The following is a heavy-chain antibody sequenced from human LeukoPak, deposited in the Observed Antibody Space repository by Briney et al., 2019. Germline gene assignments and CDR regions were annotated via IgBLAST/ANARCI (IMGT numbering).Heavy chain of an antibody. CDR2: ISGSGGRT. CDR1: GFTFSNYA. V-gene: IGHV3-23*01. D-gene: IGHD4-17*01. J-gene: IGHJ4*02. Sequence: GGSLRLSCAASGFTFSNYAMSWVRQAPGEGLEWLSAISGSGGRTYYADSVKGRFTISRGNSKNTLSLQMNSLRAEDTAVYYCAKKITYDYGDPHFDYWGQGTLVTVSS. CDR3: AKKITYDYGDPHFDY.